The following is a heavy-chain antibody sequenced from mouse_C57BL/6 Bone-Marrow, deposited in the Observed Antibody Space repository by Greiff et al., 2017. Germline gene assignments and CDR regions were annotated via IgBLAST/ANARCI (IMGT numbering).Heavy chain of an antibody. CDR3: AEGGYAMDY. V-gene: IGHV1-52*01. CDR1: GYTFTSYW. CDR2: IDPSDSDT. Sequence: QVQLQQPGAELVRPGSSVKLSCKASGYTFTSYWMHWVKQRPKQGLEWIGNIDPSDSDTHYNQKFKDKATLTVDKSSSTAYMQLSSLTSEDAAVYYCAEGGYAMDYWGQGTSVTVSS. J-gene: IGHJ4*01.